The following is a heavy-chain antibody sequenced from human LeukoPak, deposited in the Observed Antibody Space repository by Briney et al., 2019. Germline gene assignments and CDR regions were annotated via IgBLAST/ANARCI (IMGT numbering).Heavy chain of an antibody. CDR1: GFIFTRYN. D-gene: IGHD2-21*02. Sequence: GGSLRLSCAASGFIFTRYNMNWFRQAPGKGLEWVSSISSSSDYIYYADSVKGRFTISRDNAENSLYLQMNSLRAEDTAVYYCARGRTPVTGQFDCWGQGNLVTVSS. J-gene: IGHJ4*02. CDR2: ISSSSDYI. V-gene: IGHV3-21*01. CDR3: ARGRTPVTGQFDC.